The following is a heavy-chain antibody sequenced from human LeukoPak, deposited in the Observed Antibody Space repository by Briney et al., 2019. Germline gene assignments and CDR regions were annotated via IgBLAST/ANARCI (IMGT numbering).Heavy chain of an antibody. J-gene: IGHJ4*02. Sequence: PGGSLRLSCAASGFTFSNYGMHWVRQAPGKGLEWVAFIRYDGSDNYYADSVKGRFTISRDNAKNSLYLQMNSLRAEDTAVYYCARALLWFGELIMWGQGTLVTVSS. CDR1: GFTFSNYG. CDR3: ARALLWFGELIM. D-gene: IGHD3-10*01. CDR2: IRYDGSDN. V-gene: IGHV3-30*02.